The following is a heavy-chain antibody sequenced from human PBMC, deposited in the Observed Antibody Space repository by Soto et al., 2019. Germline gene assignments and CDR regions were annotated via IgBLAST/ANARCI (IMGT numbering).Heavy chain of an antibody. CDR1: GYTFTSYG. Sequence: QVQLVPSGAEVKKPGASVKVSCKASGYTFTSYGISWVRQAPGQGLEWMGWISAYNGNTNYAKKLQGRVTMTTDTSTRTAYMELRSLRSDDTAVYYCARSPRGGSGSYYNMVEYFQHWGQGTLVTVSS. D-gene: IGHD3-10*01. CDR2: ISAYNGNT. J-gene: IGHJ1*01. V-gene: IGHV1-18*01. CDR3: ARSPRGGSGSYYNMVEYFQH.